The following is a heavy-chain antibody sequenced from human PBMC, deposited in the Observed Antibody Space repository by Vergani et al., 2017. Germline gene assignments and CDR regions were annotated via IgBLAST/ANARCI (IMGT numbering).Heavy chain of an antibody. V-gene: IGHV3-23*01. CDR3: TTAXGLYYLHGEYFQY. Sequence: AQLLESGGGLVQPGGSRRLSCAGAGLTFDNYNIAYVRQAPGKGLEWVATISSGGGDIFYADSVKGRFTISRDNSKNTLFLQMNSLKDEDTAVYYCTTAXGLYYLHGEYFQYWDRGTLVSVSS. CDR2: ISSGGGDI. J-gene: IGHJ1*01. CDR1: GLTFDNYN. D-gene: IGHD3-10*01.